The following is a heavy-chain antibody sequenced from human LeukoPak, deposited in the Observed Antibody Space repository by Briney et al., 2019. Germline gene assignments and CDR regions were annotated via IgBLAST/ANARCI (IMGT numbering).Heavy chain of an antibody. D-gene: IGHD3-22*01. CDR2: SNPSSGGT. Sequence: GASVKVSCKASGYTFTGYYMDWVRQAPGQGLEWMGWSNPSSGGTNYAQKFQGRVTMTRDTSISTAYMELSRLRSEDTAVYYCARVTYYYDSSGPYYYYYMDVWGKGTTVTISS. CDR3: ARVTYYYDSSGPYYYYYMDV. V-gene: IGHV1-2*02. CDR1: GYTFTGYY. J-gene: IGHJ6*03.